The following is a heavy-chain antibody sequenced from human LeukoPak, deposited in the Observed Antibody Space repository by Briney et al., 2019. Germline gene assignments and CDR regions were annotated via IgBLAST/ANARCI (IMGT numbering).Heavy chain of an antibody. J-gene: IGHJ5*02. CDR1: GGSISSSSYY. D-gene: IGHD3-10*01. Sequence: SETLSLTCTVSGGSISSSSYYWGWIRQPPGKGLEWIGSIYYSGSTYYNPSLKSRVTISVDTSKNQFSLKLSSVTAADTAVYYCARDRRDYYGSGSYPFDWFDPWGQGTLVTVSS. V-gene: IGHV4-39*07. CDR3: ARDRRDYYGSGSYPFDWFDP. CDR2: IYYSGST.